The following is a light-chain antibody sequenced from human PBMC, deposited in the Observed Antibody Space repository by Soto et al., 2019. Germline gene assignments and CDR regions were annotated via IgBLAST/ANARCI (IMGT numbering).Light chain of an antibody. CDR2: DTS. CDR3: LLSYNAARV. Sequence: QALVTQEPSLTVSPGGTVTLTCGSSTGAVTSNHHPYWFQQKAGQAPRTLIYDTSNKHSWTPARFSGSLLGDKAALTLSGAQPEDEAQYYCLLSYNAARVFGGGTKVTVL. V-gene: IGLV7-46*01. J-gene: IGLJ2*01. CDR1: TGAVTSNHH.